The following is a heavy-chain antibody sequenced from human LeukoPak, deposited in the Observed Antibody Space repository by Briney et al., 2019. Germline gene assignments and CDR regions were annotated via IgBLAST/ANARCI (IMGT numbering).Heavy chain of an antibody. CDR2: MNPNSGNT. D-gene: IGHD6-13*01. Sequence: ASVKVSCKASGYTFTSYDINWVRQATGQGLEWMGWMNPNSGNTGYAQKFQGRVTITRNTSISTAYMELSSLRSEDTAVYYCARVVSSSWGDHYYYYYYMDVWGKGTTVTVSS. J-gene: IGHJ6*03. V-gene: IGHV1-8*03. CDR3: ARVVSSSWGDHYYYYYYMDV. CDR1: GYTFTSYD.